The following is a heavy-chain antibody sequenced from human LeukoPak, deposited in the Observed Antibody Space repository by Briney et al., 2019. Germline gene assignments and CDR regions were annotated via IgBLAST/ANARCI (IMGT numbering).Heavy chain of an antibody. CDR3: ARVSGCSSTSCYGGIAAAGTGDFDY. J-gene: IGHJ4*02. CDR2: ISSSSSYI. V-gene: IGHV3-21*01. Sequence: PGGSLILSCAASGFTFSSYSMNWVRQAPGKGLEWVSSISSSSSYIYYADSVKGRFTISRDNAKNSLYLQMNSLRAEDTAVYYCARVSGCSSTSCYGGIAAAGTGDFDYWGQGTLVTVSS. CDR1: GFTFSSYS. D-gene: IGHD2-2*01.